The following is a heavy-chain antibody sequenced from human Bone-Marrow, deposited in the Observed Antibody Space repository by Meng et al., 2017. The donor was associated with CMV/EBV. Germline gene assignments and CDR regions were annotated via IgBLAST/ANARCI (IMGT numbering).Heavy chain of an antibody. D-gene: IGHD3-10*01. J-gene: IGHJ4*02. CDR1: GFTFSNYG. V-gene: IGHV3-30*19. CDR3: ARAPGSHIDY. CDR2: ISYDGSNK. Sequence: GGSLRLSCAASGFTFSNYGMHWVRQAPGKGLEWVTVISYDGSNKYYADSVKGRFTISRDNSKNTLYLQMNSLRTEDTAVYYCARAPGSHIDYWGQGTLVTVSS.